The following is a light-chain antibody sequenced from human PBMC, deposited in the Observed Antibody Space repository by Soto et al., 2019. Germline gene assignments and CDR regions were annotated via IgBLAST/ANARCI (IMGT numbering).Light chain of an antibody. CDR1: QRVSSTY. CDR2: GTS. Sequence: EILLAQSPCTLSLSPGERATRSSRSSQRVSSTYLAWYQQKPCQAPRLLIYGTSSRATGIPTRFSGSGSGTDFTLSITRLEPEDFAVYYCQQYETSLGLTFGQGTKVDIK. CDR3: QQYETSLGLT. J-gene: IGKJ1*01. V-gene: IGKV3-20*01.